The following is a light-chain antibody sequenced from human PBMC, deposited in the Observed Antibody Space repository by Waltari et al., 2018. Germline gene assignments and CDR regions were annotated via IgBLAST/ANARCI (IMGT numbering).Light chain of an antibody. CDR1: RGDVGGYHY. V-gene: IGLV2-8*01. J-gene: IGLJ2*01. CDR2: EVT. Sequence: QSALTQPPSAAGSPGQSVTLSCTGTRGDVGGYHYVPWYQQPPGKAPKLVIFEVTKRPSGVPDRFSGSKSGNTASLTVSGLQADDEAYYYCSSYVGRNNVIFGGGTKLTVL. CDR3: SSYVGRNNVI.